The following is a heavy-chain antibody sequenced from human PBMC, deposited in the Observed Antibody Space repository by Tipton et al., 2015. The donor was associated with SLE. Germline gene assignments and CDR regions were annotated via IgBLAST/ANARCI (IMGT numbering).Heavy chain of an antibody. Sequence: TLSLTCTVSGGSISSYYWSWIRQPPGKGLEWIGYIYYSGSTNYNPSLKSRVTISVDTSKNQFSLKLSSVTAADTAVYYCARAEQLADYWYFDLWGRGTLVTVSS. J-gene: IGHJ2*01. CDR1: GGSISSYY. V-gene: IGHV4-59*01. CDR2: IYYSGST. CDR3: ARAEQLADYWYFDL. D-gene: IGHD6-6*01.